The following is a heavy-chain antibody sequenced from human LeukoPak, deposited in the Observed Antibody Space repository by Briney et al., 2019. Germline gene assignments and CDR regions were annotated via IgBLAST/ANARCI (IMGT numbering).Heavy chain of an antibody. V-gene: IGHV3-7*01. D-gene: IGHD2-15*01. CDR2: INQDGSEK. Sequence: PGGSLRLSCAASGFTFSSHWMSWVRQAPGKGLEWVANINQDGSEKYYVDSVKGRFTISRDNAKNSLYLQMNSLRAEDTAVYYCARDHVVDGLVFDYWGQGALSPSPQ. CDR1: GFTFSSHW. CDR3: ARDHVVDGLVFDY. J-gene: IGHJ4*02.